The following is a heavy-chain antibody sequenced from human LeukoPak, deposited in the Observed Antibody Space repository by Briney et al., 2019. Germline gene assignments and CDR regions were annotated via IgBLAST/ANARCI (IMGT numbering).Heavy chain of an antibody. V-gene: IGHV3-7*01. CDR3: GRDRRGGLDGY. J-gene: IGHJ4*02. CDR1: GFTFDNYW. D-gene: IGHD3-10*01. CDR2: IKPDGREK. Sequence: PGGSLRLSCAASGFTFDNYWMSWVRQAPGKGLEWVANIKPDGREKYYVDSLKGRFTISRDNAKNSLYLQLNSLRAEDTGVYYCGRDRRGGLDGYWGQGTLVTVSS.